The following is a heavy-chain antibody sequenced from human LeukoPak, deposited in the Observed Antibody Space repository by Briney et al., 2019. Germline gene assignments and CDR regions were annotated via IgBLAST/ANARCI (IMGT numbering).Heavy chain of an antibody. CDR2: INHSGST. CDR1: GGSVSGNY. V-gene: IGHV4-34*01. J-gene: IGHJ4*02. CDR3: ARPPHY. Sequence: PSETLSLTCVVYGGSVSGNYWSWIRQTPGKGLGWIGEINHSGSTNYNPSLKSRVTISVDTSKNQFSLKLSSVTAADTAVYYCARPPHYWGQGTLVTVSS.